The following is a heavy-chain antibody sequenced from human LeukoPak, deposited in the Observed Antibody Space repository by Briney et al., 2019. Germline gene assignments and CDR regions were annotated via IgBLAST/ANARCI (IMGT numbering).Heavy chain of an antibody. CDR2: ISSSSSNI. V-gene: IGHV3-21*01. CDR3: ARVVGYYFDY. D-gene: IGHD3-10*01. CDR1: VFTFSTYS. Sequence: PVGSLRLSCAATVFTFSTYSMNSVRQAPGKGLEWVSYISSSSSNIYYADSVKGRFTISRDNAKNSLYLQMNSRRAEDTAVYYCARVVGYYFDYWGQGTLVTVSS. J-gene: IGHJ4*02.